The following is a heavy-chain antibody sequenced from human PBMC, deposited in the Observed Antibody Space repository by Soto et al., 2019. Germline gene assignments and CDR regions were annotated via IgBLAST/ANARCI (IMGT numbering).Heavy chain of an antibody. CDR3: ARDSDYDFWSGYYTAGWFDP. Sequence: GGSLRLSCAASGLTFSSYSMNWVRQAPGKGLEWVSYISSSSSTIYYADSVKGRFTISRDNAKNSLYLQMNSLRAEDTAVYYCARDSDYDFWSGYYTAGWFDPWGQGTLVTVSS. CDR1: GLTFSSYS. J-gene: IGHJ5*02. CDR2: ISSSSSTI. D-gene: IGHD3-3*01. V-gene: IGHV3-48*01.